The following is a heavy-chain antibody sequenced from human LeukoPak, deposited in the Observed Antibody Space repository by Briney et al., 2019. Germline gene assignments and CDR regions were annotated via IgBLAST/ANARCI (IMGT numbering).Heavy chain of an antibody. V-gene: IGHV1-18*01. CDR3: ARDWAYRGIDAFDI. D-gene: IGHD3-10*01. Sequence: GASVKVSCKASGYTFTNYGISWVRQAPGQGLEWMGWTSIYNDNTKYAQELQGRVTMTTDTSTSTAYMELRSLRSDDTAVYYCARDWAYRGIDAFDIWGQGTMVTVSS. CDR2: TSIYNDNT. CDR1: GYTFTNYG. J-gene: IGHJ3*02.